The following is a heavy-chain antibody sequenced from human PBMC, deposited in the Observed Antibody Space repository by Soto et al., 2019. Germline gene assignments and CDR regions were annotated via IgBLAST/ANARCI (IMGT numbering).Heavy chain of an antibody. D-gene: IGHD4-17*01. J-gene: IGHJ5*02. CDR1: GFTFSSYA. CDR3: AKPGGMTTLIYDNWFDP. CDR2: ISYDGSNK. Sequence: QVQLVESGGGVVQPGRSLRLSCAASGFTFSSYAMHWVRQAPGKGLEWVAVISYDGSNKYYADSVKGRFTISRDNSKNTLYLQMNSLRDEDTAVYYCAKPGGMTTLIYDNWFDPWGQGTLVTVSS. V-gene: IGHV3-30-3*02.